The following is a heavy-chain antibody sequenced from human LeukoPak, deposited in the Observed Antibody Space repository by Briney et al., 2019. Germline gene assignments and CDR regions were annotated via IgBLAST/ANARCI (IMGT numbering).Heavy chain of an antibody. Sequence: PSETLSLTCTVSGVSISGYYWSWIRQPPGQGLEWCGYIYYSGSTNYNPSPKSRVTISVDTSTNQFSLKLSSVTAADTAVYYCARDQADSSGYYMYFDYWGQGTLVTVSS. CDR3: ARDQADSSGYYMYFDY. V-gene: IGHV4-59*01. CDR2: IYYSGST. J-gene: IGHJ4*02. CDR1: GVSISGYY. D-gene: IGHD3-22*01.